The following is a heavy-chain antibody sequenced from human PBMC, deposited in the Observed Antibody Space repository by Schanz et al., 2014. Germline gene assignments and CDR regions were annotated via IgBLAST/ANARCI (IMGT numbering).Heavy chain of an antibody. CDR3: AYYDVLTGFDY. J-gene: IGHJ4*02. D-gene: IGHD3-9*01. V-gene: IGHV3-23*04. CDR1: GFTVSSNY. Sequence: EVQLVESGGGLVQPGGSLRLSCAASGFTVSSNYMSWVRQAPGKGLEWVSAISGSGGSTYYADSVKGRFIISRDNSKNTLYLQINNLRAEDTAVYYCAYYDVLTGFDYWGQGTQVTVSS. CDR2: ISGSGGST.